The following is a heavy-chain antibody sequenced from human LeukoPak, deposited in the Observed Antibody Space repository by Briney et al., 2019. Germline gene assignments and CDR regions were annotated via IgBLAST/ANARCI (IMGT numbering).Heavy chain of an antibody. V-gene: IGHV5-51*01. CDR3: ATRLGGLVY. Sequence: NTGESLKISCKGSGYSFTTYWIGWVRQMPGKGLEWMAIIYPGDSDTKYSPSFQGQVTISADKSINTAYLQWSSLKASDTAMYYCATRLGGLVYWGQGTLVTVSS. CDR2: IYPGDSDT. CDR1: GYSFTTYW. J-gene: IGHJ4*02. D-gene: IGHD2-15*01.